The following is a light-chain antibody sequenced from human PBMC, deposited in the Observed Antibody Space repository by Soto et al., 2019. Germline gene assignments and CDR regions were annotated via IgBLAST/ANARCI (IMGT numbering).Light chain of an antibody. V-gene: IGLV2-11*01. CDR3: SSYAGTHIV. CDR1: SSDVGGYDF. J-gene: IGLJ1*01. CDR2: DVS. Sequence: QSALTQPRSVSGSPGQSVTISCTATSSDVGGYDFVSWYQQHPAKAPKLMIYDVSKRPSGVPDRFSGSKSGNAASLTVSGLQAEDEADYYCSSYAGTHIVFGTGTKVTVL.